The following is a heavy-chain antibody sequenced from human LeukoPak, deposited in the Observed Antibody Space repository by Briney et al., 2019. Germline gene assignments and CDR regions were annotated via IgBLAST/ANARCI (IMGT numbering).Heavy chain of an antibody. CDR1: GYTFTGYY. CDR2: INPNSGGT. CDR3: ARESSGSYREFDY. Sequence: ASVKVPCKASGYTFTGYYLHWVRQAPGQGLEWMGWINPNSGGTNYAQKFQGRVTMTRDTSISTAYMELSRLRSDDTAVYYCARESSGSYREFDYWGQGTLVTVSS. V-gene: IGHV1-2*02. J-gene: IGHJ4*02. D-gene: IGHD3-10*01.